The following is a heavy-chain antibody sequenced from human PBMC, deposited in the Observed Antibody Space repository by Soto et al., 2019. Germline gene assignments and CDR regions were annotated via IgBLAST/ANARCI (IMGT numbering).Heavy chain of an antibody. Sequence: ESGGGLVQPGGSLRLSCAASGFTFSSYWMSWVRQAPGKGLEWVANIKQDGSEKYYVDSVKGRFTISRDNAKNSLYLQMNSLRAEDTAVYYCASTKLGGISGSFDYWGQGTLVTVSS. CDR1: GFTFSSYW. D-gene: IGHD3-10*01. V-gene: IGHV3-7*05. CDR2: IKQDGSEK. CDR3: ASTKLGGISGSFDY. J-gene: IGHJ4*02.